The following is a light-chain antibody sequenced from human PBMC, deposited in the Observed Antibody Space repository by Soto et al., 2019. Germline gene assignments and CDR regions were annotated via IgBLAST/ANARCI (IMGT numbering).Light chain of an antibody. CDR1: QSVFASHNNKNF. Sequence: DIVMTQSPDSLAVSLGDRATINCKSSQSVFASHNNKNFLAWYQQRPGQPPKLLIYWASTRAVGVPDRFSGSGSRTAFTLTISGLQAEDVAVYYCHQYHSAPPAFGQGTKVDIK. CDR2: WAS. V-gene: IGKV4-1*01. J-gene: IGKJ1*01. CDR3: HQYHSAPPA.